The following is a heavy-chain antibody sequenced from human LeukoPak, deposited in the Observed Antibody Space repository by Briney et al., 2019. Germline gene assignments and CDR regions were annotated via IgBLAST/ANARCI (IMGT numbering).Heavy chain of an antibody. D-gene: IGHD5-24*01. CDR3: ARNRMATIVHDAYDI. CDR2: IYYSGST. CDR1: DGSISSYY. Sequence: SETLSLTCTVSDGSISSYYWSWIRQPPGKGLEWIGYIYYSGSTNYNPSLESRVTISVDTSKNQFSLKLSSVTAADTAVYYCARNRMATIVHDAYDIWGQGTMVTVSS. V-gene: IGHV4-59*01. J-gene: IGHJ3*02.